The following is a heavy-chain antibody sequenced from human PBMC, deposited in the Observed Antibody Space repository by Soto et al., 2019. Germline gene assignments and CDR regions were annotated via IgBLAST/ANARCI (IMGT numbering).Heavy chain of an antibody. J-gene: IGHJ4*02. V-gene: IGHV4-59*01. CDR1: GGSISSYY. CDR3: ARYRNYDGSFDY. D-gene: IGHD4-4*01. CDR2: IYYSGST. Sequence: SETLSLTCTVSGGSISSYYWSWIRQPPGKGLEWIGYIYYSGSTNYNPSLKSRVTISVDTSKNQFSLKLSSVTAADTAVYYCARYRNYDGSFDYWGQGTLVTVSS.